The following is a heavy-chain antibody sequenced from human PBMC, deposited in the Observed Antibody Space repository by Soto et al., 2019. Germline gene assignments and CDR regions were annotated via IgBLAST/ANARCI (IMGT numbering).Heavy chain of an antibody. J-gene: IGHJ3*02. D-gene: IGHD3-10*01. Sequence: SETLSLTCTVSGGSISSYYWSWIRQPPGKGLEWIGYIYYSGSTNYNPSLKSRVTTSVDTSKNQFSLKLSSVTAADTAVYYCARVWGGAFDIWGQGTMVTV. V-gene: IGHV4-59*01. CDR1: GGSISSYY. CDR2: IYYSGST. CDR3: ARVWGGAFDI.